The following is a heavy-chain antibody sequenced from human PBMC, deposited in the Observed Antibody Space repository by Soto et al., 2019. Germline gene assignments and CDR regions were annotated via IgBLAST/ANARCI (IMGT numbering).Heavy chain of an antibody. D-gene: IGHD3-10*01. CDR3: ARGDRGGSGSPASYYYSGLDV. CDR2: VSAGGDMT. V-gene: IGHV3-23*01. J-gene: IGHJ6*02. CDR1: GFTLSYYA. Sequence: DVQVLESGGDLVQPGGSLRLSCAASGFTLSYYAMSWVRQAPGKGLEWVSSVSAGGDMTYYSDSVKGRFTISRDNSNNALFLQMNSLRIEDTALYYCARGDRGGSGSPASYYYSGLDVWGQGTTVTVS.